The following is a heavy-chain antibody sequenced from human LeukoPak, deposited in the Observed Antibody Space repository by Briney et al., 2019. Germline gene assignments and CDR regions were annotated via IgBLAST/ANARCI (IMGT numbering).Heavy chain of an antibody. Sequence: GGSLRLSCTASGFTFSDYSMNWVRQAAGKGLEWGSFIPSTSSGTIYYADSVKGRFTISRDNGKNSLYLQMGSLRAEDTAVYYCATGDFWSGYTMGYWGQGTLVTVSS. CDR1: GFTFSDYS. J-gene: IGHJ4*02. D-gene: IGHD3-3*01. V-gene: IGHV3-48*01. CDR2: IPSTSSGTI. CDR3: ATGDFWSGYTMGY.